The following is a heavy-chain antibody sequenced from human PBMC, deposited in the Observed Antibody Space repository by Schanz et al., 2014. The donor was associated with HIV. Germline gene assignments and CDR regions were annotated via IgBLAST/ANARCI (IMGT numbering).Heavy chain of an antibody. D-gene: IGHD1-26*01. CDR2: ISYDGSNK. Sequence: QVQLVESGGGVVQPGRSLRLSCAVSGFTFSHYAMHWVRQAPGKGLEWVAVISYDGSNKYYADSVKGRFTISRDNSKNTLYLQMNSLRAEDTAVYYCARDRISTVGAPHFDLWGQGTLVTVSS. J-gene: IGHJ4*02. V-gene: IGHV3-30*04. CDR3: ARDRISTVGAPHFDL. CDR1: GFTFSHYA.